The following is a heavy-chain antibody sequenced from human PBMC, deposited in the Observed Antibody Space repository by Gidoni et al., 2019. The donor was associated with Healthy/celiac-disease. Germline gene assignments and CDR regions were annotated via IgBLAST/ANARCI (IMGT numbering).Heavy chain of an antibody. Sequence: QVQLVQSGAEVKKHGSSVKVSCKASGGTFSSYTIRWVRQAPGQGLEWMGRIIPILGIANYAQKFQGRVTITADKSTSTAYMELSSLRSEDTAVYYCARDLDYGSVTIPYYYYGMDVWGQGTTVTVSS. CDR2: IIPILGIA. D-gene: IGHD3-10*01. V-gene: IGHV1-69*08. CDR1: GGTFSSYT. CDR3: ARDLDYGSVTIPYYYYGMDV. J-gene: IGHJ6*02.